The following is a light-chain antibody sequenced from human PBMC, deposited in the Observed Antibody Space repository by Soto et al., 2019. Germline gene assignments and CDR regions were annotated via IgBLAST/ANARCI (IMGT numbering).Light chain of an antibody. CDR2: ATS. CDR1: QSISFY. V-gene: IGKV1-39*01. J-gene: IGKJ1*01. CDR3: QQSYSPPPWA. Sequence: DIQMTQSPSSLSATVGDRVTITCRASQSISFYLNWYQQKTGKAPNLLIDATSSLQSGVPSRFSGSGSGTDFNLTISSLQPEDFATYYCQQSYSPPPWAFGQGTKVDIK.